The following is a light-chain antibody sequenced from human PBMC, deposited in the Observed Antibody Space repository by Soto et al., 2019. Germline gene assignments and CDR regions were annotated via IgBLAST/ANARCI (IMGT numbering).Light chain of an antibody. CDR3: QPYGSSPPT. CDR1: QSVSSSY. CDR2: GAS. J-gene: IGKJ2*01. Sequence: EIVLTQSPGTLSLSPGERATLSCRASQSVSSSYLAWYQQKPGQAPRLLIYGASSRATGIPDRFSGSGSGTDFTLTISTLEPEDFAVYYCQPYGSSPPTFGQGTKLEIK. V-gene: IGKV3-20*01.